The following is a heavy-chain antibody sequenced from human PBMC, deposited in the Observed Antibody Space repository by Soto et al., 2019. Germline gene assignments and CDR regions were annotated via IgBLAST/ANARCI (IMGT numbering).Heavy chain of an antibody. V-gene: IGHV4-34*01. CDR2: TNHSGTT. D-gene: IGHD1-1*01. J-gene: IGHJ4*02. CDR3: ARHRNWKVDY. Sequence: SETLSLTCAVYGGSVSGSFWSWIRQPPGKGLEWIGETNHSGTTSYSPSLESRVTTSIDTSKNQFSLKVSSVTAADTAVYYCARHRNWKVDYWGQGTLVTVSS. CDR1: GGSVSGSF.